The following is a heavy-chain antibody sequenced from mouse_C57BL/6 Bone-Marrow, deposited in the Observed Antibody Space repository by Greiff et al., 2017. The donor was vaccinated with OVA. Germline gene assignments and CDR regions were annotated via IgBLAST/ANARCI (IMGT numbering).Heavy chain of an antibody. CDR3: ACVVAYFDY. V-gene: IGHV1-9*01. Sequence: QVQLKESGAELMKPGASVKLSCKATGYTFTGYWIEWVKQRPGHGLEWIGEILPGSSSTNYNEKFKGKATFTADTSSNTAYMQLSSLTTEDSAIYYCACVVAYFDYWGQGTTLTVSS. CDR1: GYTFTGYW. J-gene: IGHJ2*01. D-gene: IGHD1-1*01. CDR2: ILPGSSST.